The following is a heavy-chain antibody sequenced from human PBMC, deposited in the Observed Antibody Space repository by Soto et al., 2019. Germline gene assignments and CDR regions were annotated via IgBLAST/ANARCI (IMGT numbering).Heavy chain of an antibody. Sequence: PSETLSLTCTISGDSINNYFWNWIRQSPGKGLEWIGYISYSGSTSYNPSLQSRVTISSDTSKNQFSLELSSVTAADTAVYYCARARQRDTGRGLDVWGQGITVTVSS. CDR1: GDSINNYF. J-gene: IGHJ6*02. CDR3: ARARQRDTGRGLDV. D-gene: IGHD5-18*01. V-gene: IGHV4-59*01. CDR2: ISYSGST.